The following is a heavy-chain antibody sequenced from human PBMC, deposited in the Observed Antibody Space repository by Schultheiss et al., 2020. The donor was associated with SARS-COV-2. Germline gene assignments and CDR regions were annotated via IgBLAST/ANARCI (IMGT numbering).Heavy chain of an antibody. CDR3: AGERVQGVDY. J-gene: IGHJ4*02. Sequence: SDTLSLTCAISGDSVSSNSAAWTWIRQSPSRGLEWLGRTYYRSKWYNHYAVSMKSRITINPDTSKNQFSLQLNSVTPEDTAVYYCAGERVQGVDYWGQGTLVTVSS. CDR1: GDSVSSNSAA. V-gene: IGHV6-1*01. CDR2: TYYRSKWYN. D-gene: IGHD1-26*01.